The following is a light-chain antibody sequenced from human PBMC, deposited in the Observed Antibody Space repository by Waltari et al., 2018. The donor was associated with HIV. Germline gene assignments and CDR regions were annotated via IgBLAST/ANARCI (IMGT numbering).Light chain of an antibody. Sequence: QSELTQPPSVSAAPGQRVTISCTGSSSNIGAGYDVHGYQQVPGRAPQVVVNGNSNRPSGGPEGFSCSKSGTSATLGITGLQTGDEADYYCAAWDNSLYSEVFGGGTKLTAL. CDR3: AAWDNSLYSEV. V-gene: IGLV1-40*01. CDR1: SSNIGAGYD. CDR2: GNS. J-gene: IGLJ2*01.